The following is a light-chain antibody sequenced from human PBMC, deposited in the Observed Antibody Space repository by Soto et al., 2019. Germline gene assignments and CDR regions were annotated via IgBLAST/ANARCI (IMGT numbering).Light chain of an antibody. CDR2: EVS. CDR3: SSYTSSSTLV. CDR1: SSDVGGYNY. J-gene: IGLJ1*01. Sequence: QSVLTQPASVSGSPGQSITISCTGTSSDVGGYNYVSWYQQHPGKAPKLMIYEVSNRPSGVSNRFSGSKSGNTASLTISGRQAEDEADYYCSSYTSSSTLVFGTGTKVTVL. V-gene: IGLV2-14*01.